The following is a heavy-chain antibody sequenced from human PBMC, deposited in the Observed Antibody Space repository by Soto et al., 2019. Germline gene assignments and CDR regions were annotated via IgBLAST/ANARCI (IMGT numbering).Heavy chain of an antibody. Sequence: SETLSLTCTVSGCSISISSYYWGWILQPPGKGLEWIGSIYYSGSTYYNPSLKSRVTISVDTSKNQFSLKLSSVTAADTAVYYCARQSGYRDIVVVPASGPMNWFDPWGQGTLVTVSS. CDR2: IYYSGST. CDR3: ARQSGYRDIVVVPASGPMNWFDP. D-gene: IGHD2-2*01. J-gene: IGHJ5*02. CDR1: GCSISISSYY. V-gene: IGHV4-39*01.